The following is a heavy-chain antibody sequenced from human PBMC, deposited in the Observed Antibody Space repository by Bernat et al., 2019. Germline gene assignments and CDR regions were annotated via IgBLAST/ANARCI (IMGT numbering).Heavy chain of an antibody. CDR3: TRHGGIAVTNDY. D-gene: IGHD6-19*01. CDR2: IRSKANSYAT. Sequence: EVQLVESGGGLVQPGGSLKLSCAASGFTFSGSAMHWFRQASGKGLEWVGRIRSKANSYATAYAASVKGRFTISRDDSKNTAYLQMNSLKTEDTAVYYCTRHGGIAVTNDYWGQGTLVTVSS. J-gene: IGHJ4*02. CDR1: GFTFSGSA. V-gene: IGHV3-73*01.